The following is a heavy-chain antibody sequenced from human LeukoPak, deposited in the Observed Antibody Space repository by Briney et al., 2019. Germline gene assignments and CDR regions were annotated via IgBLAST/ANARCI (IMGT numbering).Heavy chain of an antibody. CDR1: GFTFSSSW. D-gene: IGHD1-14*01. CDR3: ARPGERNLPTGLNWFDP. Sequence: PGGSLRLSCAASGFTFSSSWMHWVRQAPGKGLVWVSRINSDGSSTSYADSVKGRFTISRDNAKNTLYLQMNSLRAEDTAVYYCARPGERNLPTGLNWFDPWGQGTLVTVSS. J-gene: IGHJ5*02. V-gene: IGHV3-74*01. CDR2: INSDGSST.